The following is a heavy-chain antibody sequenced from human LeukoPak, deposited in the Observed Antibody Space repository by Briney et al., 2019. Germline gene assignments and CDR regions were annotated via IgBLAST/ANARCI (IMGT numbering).Heavy chain of an antibody. CDR2: IIPIFGTA. CDR3: ARAMLRSTYYYDSSGYYYGDYFDY. V-gene: IGHV1-69*13. Sequence: ASVKVSCKASGGTFSSYAISWVRQAPGQGLEWMGGIIPIFGTANYAQKFQGRVTITAGESTSTAYMELSSLRSEDTAVYYCARAMLRSTYYYDSSGYYYGDYFDYWGQGTLVTVSS. D-gene: IGHD3-22*01. CDR1: GGTFSSYA. J-gene: IGHJ4*02.